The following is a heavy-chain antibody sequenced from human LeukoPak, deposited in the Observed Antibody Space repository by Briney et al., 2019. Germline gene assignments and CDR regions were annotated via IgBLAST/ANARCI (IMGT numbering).Heavy chain of an antibody. Sequence: GGSLRLSCAASGFTFSNYGIHWVRQAPGKGLEWVAFIRYDGTEKYYADSVKGRFTVSRDNSKNMLYLQMNSLRAEDTAVYYCAKDPPAAAPWGQGTLVTVSS. J-gene: IGHJ5*02. CDR3: AKDPPAAAP. CDR2: IRYDGTEK. CDR1: GFTFSNYG. V-gene: IGHV3-30*02. D-gene: IGHD6-13*01.